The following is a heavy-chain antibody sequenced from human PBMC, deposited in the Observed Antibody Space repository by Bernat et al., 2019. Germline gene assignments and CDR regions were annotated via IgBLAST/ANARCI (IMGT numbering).Heavy chain of an antibody. Sequence: EVQLVESGGGLVKPGGSLRLSCAASGFTFSSYSMNWVRQAPGKGLEWVSSISSSSSYIYYADSVKGRFTISRDNAKNSLYLQMNSLRAEDTAVYYCARIRYSSSSERRARYFDLWGRGTLVTVSS. J-gene: IGHJ2*01. V-gene: IGHV3-21*01. CDR2: ISSSSSYI. CDR1: GFTFSSYS. D-gene: IGHD6-6*01. CDR3: ARIRYSSSSERRARYFDL.